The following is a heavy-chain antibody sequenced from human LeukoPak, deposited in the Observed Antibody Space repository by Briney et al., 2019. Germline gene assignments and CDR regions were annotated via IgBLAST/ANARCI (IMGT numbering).Heavy chain of an antibody. CDR2: IIPIFGTA. Sequence: SVKVSCKASGGTFSSYAISWVRQAPGRGLEWMGGIIPIFGTANYAQKFQGRVTITADESTSTAYMELSSLRSEDTAVYYCARGLGDDFWSGRWFDPWGQGTLVTVSS. J-gene: IGHJ5*02. CDR3: ARGLGDDFWSGRWFDP. CDR1: GGTFSSYA. D-gene: IGHD3-3*01. V-gene: IGHV1-69*13.